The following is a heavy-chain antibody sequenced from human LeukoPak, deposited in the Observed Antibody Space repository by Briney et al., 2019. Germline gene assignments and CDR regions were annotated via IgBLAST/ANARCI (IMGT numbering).Heavy chain of an antibody. CDR2: INHSGIT. CDR1: GGSFSGYY. J-gene: IGHJ4*02. Sequence: PSETLSLTCAVYGGSFSGYYWSWIRQPPGKGLEWIGEINHSGITNYNPSLKSRVTISVDTSKNQFSLKLSSVTAADTAVYYCARLRPWGFGELPATHNWGQGTLVTVSS. D-gene: IGHD3-10*01. V-gene: IGHV4-34*01. CDR3: ARLRPWGFGELPATHN.